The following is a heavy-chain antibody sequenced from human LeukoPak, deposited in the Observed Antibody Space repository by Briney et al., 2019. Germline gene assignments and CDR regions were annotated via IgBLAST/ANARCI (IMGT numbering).Heavy chain of an antibody. J-gene: IGHJ4*02. CDR2: ISSLSGTI. CDR1: GFTFSSYS. Sequence: PGGSLRLSCAASGFTFSSYSMNWVRQAPGEGLEWVSYISSLSGTIYYADSVKGRFTISRDNAKNSLYLQMDSLRAEDTAVYYCAREYSDYYGSGSYSDYWGQGTLVTVSS. D-gene: IGHD3-10*01. V-gene: IGHV3-48*01. CDR3: AREYSDYYGSGSYSDY.